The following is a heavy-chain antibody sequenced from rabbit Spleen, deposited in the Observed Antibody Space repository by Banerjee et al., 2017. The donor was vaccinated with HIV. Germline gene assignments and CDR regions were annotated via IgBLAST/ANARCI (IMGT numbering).Heavy chain of an antibody. CDR1: GVSFSSSSY. D-gene: IGHD1-1*01. Sequence: QSLEESGGDLVKPGASLTLTCTASGVSFSSSSYMCWVRQAPGKGLEWIACIDTGSSGFTYFATWAKGRFTCSKTSSTTVTLQMTRLTAADTATYFCARFSPPNNNYYDLWGQGTLVTVS. CDR3: ARFSPPNNNYYDL. V-gene: IGHV1S40*01. CDR2: IDTGSSGFT. J-gene: IGHJ6*01.